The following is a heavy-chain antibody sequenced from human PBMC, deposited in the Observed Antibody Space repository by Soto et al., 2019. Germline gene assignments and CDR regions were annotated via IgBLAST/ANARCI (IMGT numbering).Heavy chain of an antibody. CDR2: MNAKSGDT. CDR1: GYTFSDFD. D-gene: IGHD3-22*01. CDR3: DSSGYYSDIDY. Sequence: ASVKVSCKASGYTFSDFDINWLRQASGQGPEWMGWMNAKSGDTFFPQRFQGKFNMTWDTSLSTAYMEVGSLTSDDTAIYYYDSSGYYSDIDYWGQGTLVTVSS. V-gene: IGHV1-8*01. J-gene: IGHJ4*02.